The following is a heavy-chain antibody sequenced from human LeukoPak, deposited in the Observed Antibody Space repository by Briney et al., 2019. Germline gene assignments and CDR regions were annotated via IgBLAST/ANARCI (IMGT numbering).Heavy chain of an antibody. J-gene: IGHJ4*02. V-gene: IGHV4-38-2*01. CDR3: ARAGLLVVPAAIGGVDY. Sequence: SETLSLTCAVSGYSISSGYYWGWIRQPPGKGLEWIGIIYHSGSTYYNPSLKSRVTISVDTSKNQFSLKLSSVTAADTAVYYCARAGLLVVPAAIGGVDYWGQGTLVTVSS. D-gene: IGHD2-2*01. CDR2: IYHSGST. CDR1: GYSISSGYY.